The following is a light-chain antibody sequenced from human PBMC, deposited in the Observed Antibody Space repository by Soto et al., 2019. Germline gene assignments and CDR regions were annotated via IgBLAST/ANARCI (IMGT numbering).Light chain of an antibody. CDR1: SSDVGGYDY. V-gene: IGLV2-11*01. CDR3: CSYAGSYTFV. CDR2: DVI. Sequence: QSVLTQPRSVSGSPGQSVTVFCSGTSSDVGGYDYVAWYQQYPGKAPKLMIYDVIKRPSGVPDRFSGSKSGNTASLTISGLQAEDEADYYCCSYAGSYTFVFGTGTKVTVL. J-gene: IGLJ1*01.